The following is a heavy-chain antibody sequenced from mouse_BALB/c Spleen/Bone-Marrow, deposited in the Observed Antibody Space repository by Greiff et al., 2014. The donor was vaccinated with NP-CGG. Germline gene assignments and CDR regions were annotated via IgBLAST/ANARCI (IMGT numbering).Heavy chain of an antibody. CDR3: TRWLPYAMDY. D-gene: IGHD2-2*01. J-gene: IGHJ4*01. CDR1: GRTFTNFW. V-gene: IGHV1-69*02. CDR2: IYPSDSYT. Sequence: QVQLQQSGAELVRPGASVKLSCKASGRTFTNFWINWVKQRPGQGLEWIGNIYPSDSYTNYNQKFKDKATLTVDKSSSTAHMQLSSPTSEDSAVYYRTRWLPYAMDYWGQGTSVTVSS.